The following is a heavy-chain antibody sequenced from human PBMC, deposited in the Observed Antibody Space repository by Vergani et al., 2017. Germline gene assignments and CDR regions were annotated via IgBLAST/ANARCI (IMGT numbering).Heavy chain of an antibody. CDR1: GYTFTSYA. J-gene: IGHJ3*02. CDR2: INAGNGNT. Sequence: QVQLVQSGAEVKKPGASVKVSCKASGYTFTSYAMHWVRQAPGQRLEWMGWINAGNGNTKYSQKFQGRVTITRDTSASTAYMELSSLRSEDTAVYYCARRRGNIVVVPAAKNDAFDIGGQGTMVTVSS. D-gene: IGHD2-2*01. CDR3: ARRRGNIVVVPAAKNDAFDI. V-gene: IGHV1-3*01.